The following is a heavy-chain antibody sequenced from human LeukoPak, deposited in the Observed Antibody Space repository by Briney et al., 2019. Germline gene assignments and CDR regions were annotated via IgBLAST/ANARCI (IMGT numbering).Heavy chain of an antibody. CDR1: GGSISSSSYY. D-gene: IGHD3-3*01. V-gene: IGHV4-39*07. CDR3: ARTDYDFWSGYYFAFDI. Sequence: SETLSLTCTVSGGSISSSSYYWGWIRQPPWKGLEWIGSIYYSGSTYYNPSLKSRVTISVDTSKNQFSLKLSSVTAADTAVYYCARTDYDFWSGYYFAFDIWGQGTMVTVSS. CDR2: IYYSGST. J-gene: IGHJ3*02.